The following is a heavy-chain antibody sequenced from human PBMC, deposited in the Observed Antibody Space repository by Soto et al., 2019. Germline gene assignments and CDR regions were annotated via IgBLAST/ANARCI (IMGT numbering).Heavy chain of an antibody. CDR1: GFTFSSYA. V-gene: IGHV3-30-3*01. CDR3: ARGSTAFDI. CDR2: ISYDGSNK. J-gene: IGHJ3*02. Sequence: QVQLVESGGGVVQPGRSLRLSCAASGFTFSSYAMHWVRQAPGKGLEWVAVISYDGSNKYYADSVKGRFTISRDNSKNTLYLQMNSLGAADTAVYYCARGSTAFDIWGQGTMVTFSS.